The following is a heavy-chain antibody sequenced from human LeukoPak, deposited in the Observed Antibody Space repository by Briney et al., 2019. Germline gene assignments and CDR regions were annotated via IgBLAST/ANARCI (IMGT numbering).Heavy chain of an antibody. CDR2: ISSSGSTI. D-gene: IGHD6-19*01. Sequence: GGSLRLSCAASGFTFSDYYMSWIRQAPGKGLEWVSYISSSGSTIYYADSVKGRFTISRDNAKNSLYLQMNSPRAEDTAVYYCARDHIAVAGTRWWYFDLWGRGTLVTVSS. CDR1: GFTFSDYY. V-gene: IGHV3-11*04. CDR3: ARDHIAVAGTRWWYFDL. J-gene: IGHJ2*01.